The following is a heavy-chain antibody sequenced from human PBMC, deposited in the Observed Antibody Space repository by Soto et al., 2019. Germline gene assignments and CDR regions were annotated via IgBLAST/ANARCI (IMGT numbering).Heavy chain of an antibody. J-gene: IGHJ4*02. D-gene: IGHD5-18*01. CDR1: GFMFSNYD. Sequence: EVQLVESGGGLVQPGGSLRLSCAASGFMFSNYDMNWVRQAPGKGLEWVSVITYNGDNTYYADSAKGRFIISRDNSKDTVHLQMNSLRAEDTAIYYCARYIRGPTVFYFDFWGPGVLVTVSS. CDR2: ITYNGDNT. CDR3: ARYIRGPTVFYFDF. V-gene: IGHV3-23*04.